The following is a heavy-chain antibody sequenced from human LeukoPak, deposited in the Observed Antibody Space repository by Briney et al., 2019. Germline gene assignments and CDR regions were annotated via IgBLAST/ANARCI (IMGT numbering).Heavy chain of an antibody. Sequence: PSETLSLTCAVYGGSFSGYYWSWIRQPPGKGLEWIGEINHSGSTNHNPSLKSRVTISVDTSKNQFSLKLSSVTAADTAVYYCARPGTSKTAMAINDAFDIWGQGTMVTVSS. J-gene: IGHJ3*02. CDR2: INHSGST. D-gene: IGHD5-18*01. CDR3: ARPGTSKTAMAINDAFDI. CDR1: GGSFSGYY. V-gene: IGHV4-34*01.